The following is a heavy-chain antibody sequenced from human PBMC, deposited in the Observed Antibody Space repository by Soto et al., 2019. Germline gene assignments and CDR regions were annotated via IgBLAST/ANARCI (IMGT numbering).Heavy chain of an antibody. CDR2: IYYSGST. D-gene: IGHD2-21*02. J-gene: IGHJ6*02. CDR1: GGSISSYY. CDR3: ARGLYCGGDCYSGYYYYYGMDV. Sequence: PSETLSLTCTVSGGSISSYYWSWIRQPPGKGLEWIGYIYYSGSTNYNPSLKSRVTISVDTSKNQFSLKLSSVTAADTAVYYCARGLYCGGDCYSGYYYYYGMDVWGQGTTVTVSS. V-gene: IGHV4-59*01.